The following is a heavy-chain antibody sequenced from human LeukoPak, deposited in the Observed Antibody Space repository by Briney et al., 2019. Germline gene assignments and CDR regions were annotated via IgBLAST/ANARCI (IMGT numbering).Heavy chain of an antibody. D-gene: IGHD2-2*01. J-gene: IGHJ5*02. V-gene: IGHV4-34*01. CDR2: INHSGST. Sequence: SETLSLTCAVYGGSFSGYYWSWIRQPPGQGLEWIGEINHSGSTNYNPSLKSRVTISVDTSKNQFSLKLSSVTAADTAVYYCAIHIVVVPAAKKKNWFDPWGQGTLVTDSS. CDR1: GGSFSGYY. CDR3: AIHIVVVPAAKKKNWFDP.